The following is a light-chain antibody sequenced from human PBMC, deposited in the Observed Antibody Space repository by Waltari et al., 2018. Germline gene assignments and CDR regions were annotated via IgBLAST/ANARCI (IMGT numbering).Light chain of an antibody. CDR2: WAS. Sequence: DIVMTQSPDSLAGSLGERATINCKSSQSVLYNSNNKNYLAWYQQKPGQPPQLLIYWASTRESGVPDRFSGSGSGTDFTLTISSLQAEDVAVYYCQQYYSTITFGQGTRLEIK. CDR1: QSVLYNSNNKNY. CDR3: QQYYSTIT. V-gene: IGKV4-1*01. J-gene: IGKJ5*01.